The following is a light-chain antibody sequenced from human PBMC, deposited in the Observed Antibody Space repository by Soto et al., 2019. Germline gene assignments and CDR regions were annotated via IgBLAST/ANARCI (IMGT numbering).Light chain of an antibody. V-gene: IGLV2-14*01. Sequence: QSALTQPASVSGSPGQSITISCTGTSSDIGGYNFVSWYQQYPGEVPKLMIYDVNARPSGVSNRFSGSKFGNTASLTISGLQANDEADYYCSSYTSASTLVFGTGTKLTVL. J-gene: IGLJ1*01. CDR3: SSYTSASTLV. CDR1: SSDIGGYNF. CDR2: DVN.